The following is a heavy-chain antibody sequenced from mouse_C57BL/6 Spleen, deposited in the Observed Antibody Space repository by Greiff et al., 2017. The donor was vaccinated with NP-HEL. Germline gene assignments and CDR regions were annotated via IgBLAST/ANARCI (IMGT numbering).Heavy chain of an antibody. CDR2: SNPNHGGT. Sequence: EVQLQQSGPELVKPGASVTISCQASGYTFTDYYMNWVKQSHGKSLEWSGESNPNHGGTSYNPKFKGKATLTVDKSSSTAYMELRSLTSEDSAVDYGARGGLSEAMDYWGQGTSVTVAS. J-gene: IGHJ4*01. CDR1: GYTFTDYY. V-gene: IGHV1-26*01. D-gene: IGHD3-1*01. CDR3: ARGGLSEAMDY.